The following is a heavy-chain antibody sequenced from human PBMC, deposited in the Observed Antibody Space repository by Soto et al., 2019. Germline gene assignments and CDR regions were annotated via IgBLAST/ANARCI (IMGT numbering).Heavy chain of an antibody. J-gene: IGHJ4*02. V-gene: IGHV4-30-2*01. CDR1: GGSISSGGYS. Sequence: KPSETLSLTCDVSGGSISSGGYSWSWIRQPPGKGLEWIGYIYHGGITYYNPSLKSRVTISLDRSKNQFSLKLSSVTAADTAVYYCARAGDGYNPTPYYFDYWGQGTLVTVSS. CDR2: IYHGGIT. D-gene: IGHD5-12*01. CDR3: ARAGDGYNPTPYYFDY.